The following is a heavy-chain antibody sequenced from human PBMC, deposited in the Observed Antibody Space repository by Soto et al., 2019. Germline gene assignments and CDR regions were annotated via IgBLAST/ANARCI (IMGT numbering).Heavy chain of an antibody. CDR3: ASYFGHSGYDYGYFQH. D-gene: IGHD5-12*01. CDR2: INAGNGNT. J-gene: IGHJ1*01. Sequence: QVQLVQSGAEVKKPGASVKVSCKASGYSFATSSMHWVRQAPGQRLEWMGRINAGNGNTKYSQNFQGRVTITRDTSASTASMELSSLISEDTAVYFCASYFGHSGYDYGYFQHWGQGTLVTGSS. CDR1: GYSFATSS. V-gene: IGHV1-3*01.